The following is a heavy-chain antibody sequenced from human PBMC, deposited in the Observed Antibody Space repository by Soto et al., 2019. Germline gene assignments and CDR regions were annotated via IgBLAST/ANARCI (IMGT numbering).Heavy chain of an antibody. CDR3: ARLIAGDCRGGSCAPISGGLDY. CDR2: IYSDGST. J-gene: IGHJ4*02. V-gene: IGHV3-53*01. D-gene: IGHD2-15*01. Sequence: EVQLVESGGGLIQPGGSLRLSCAASGFTVSSYYMNWVRQAPGKGLEWVSIIYSDGSTLYADSVKGRFTISRDNSKNTGYLKMNSRSAEDTGVYYWARLIAGDCRGGSCAPISGGLDYWGQGTLVAVSS. CDR1: GFTVSSYY.